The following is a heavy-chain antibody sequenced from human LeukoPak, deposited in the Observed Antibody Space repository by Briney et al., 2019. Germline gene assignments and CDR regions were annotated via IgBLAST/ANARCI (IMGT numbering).Heavy chain of an antibody. CDR2: INPNSGGT. CDR1: GYTFTGYY. J-gene: IGHJ3*02. CDR3: ATSQYYYDSSGPDAFDI. Sequence: ASVKVSCKASGYTFTGYYMHWVRQAPGQGLEWMGWINPNSGGTNYAQKFQGRVTMTRDTSISTAYMELSRLRSDDTAVYYCATSQYYYDSSGPDAFDIWGQGTMVTVSS. V-gene: IGHV1-2*02. D-gene: IGHD3-22*01.